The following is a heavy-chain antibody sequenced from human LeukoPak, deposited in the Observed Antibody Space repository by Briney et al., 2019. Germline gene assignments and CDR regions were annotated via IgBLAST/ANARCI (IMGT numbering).Heavy chain of an antibody. CDR1: EYTFTDYY. CDR3: ARAKSNWGSGDY. Sequence: ASVKVSCKASEYTFTDYYVHWVRQAPGQGLEWMGWINPNTGGANYAQKFQGRVTMTRDTSISTGYLDLSGLRSDDTAGYYCARAKSNWGSGDYWGQGTLVTVSS. V-gene: IGHV1-2*02. D-gene: IGHD7-27*01. J-gene: IGHJ4*02. CDR2: INPNTGGA.